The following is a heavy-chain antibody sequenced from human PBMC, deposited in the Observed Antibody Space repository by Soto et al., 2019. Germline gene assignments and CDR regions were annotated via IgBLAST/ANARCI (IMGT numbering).Heavy chain of an antibody. D-gene: IGHD2-21*02. CDR2: ISYDGSNK. J-gene: IGHJ1*01. CDR1: GFTFSSYA. CDR3: ARDCGGDCRYFQH. Sequence: LSLSCAASGFTFSSYAMHWVRQAPGKGLEWVAVISYDGSNKYYADSVKGRFTISRDNSKNTLYLQMNSLRAEDTAVYYCARDCGGDCRYFQHWGQGTLVTVSS. V-gene: IGHV3-30-3*01.